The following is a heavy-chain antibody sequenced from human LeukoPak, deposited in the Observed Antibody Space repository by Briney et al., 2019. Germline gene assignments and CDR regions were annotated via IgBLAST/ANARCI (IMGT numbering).Heavy chain of an antibody. Sequence: PGGSLRLSCAASGFTFSSYAMSRVRQAPGKGLEWDSGFSGSGGSTYFADSVKGRFTISRDNSKNTLYLQMNSLRAEDTAVYYCASNRAAAATSALDYWGQGTLVTVSS. J-gene: IGHJ4*02. CDR2: FSGSGGST. CDR1: GFTFSSYA. D-gene: IGHD6-13*01. V-gene: IGHV3-23*01. CDR3: ASNRAAAATSALDY.